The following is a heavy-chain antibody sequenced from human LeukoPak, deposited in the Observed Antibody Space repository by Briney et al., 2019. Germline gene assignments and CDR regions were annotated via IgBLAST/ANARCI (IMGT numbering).Heavy chain of an antibody. CDR2: ITYSSGYT. CDR3: AKDASDLGGSGSNNYFDC. Sequence: GGSLRLSCAASGFPFRSFDMSGVRRAPGRGLEWVSGITYSSGYTYYADSVKGRFTISRDNSRNTLYLQMNSLRAEDTAVYYCAKDASDLGGSGSNNYFDCWGQGTLVTVSS. V-gene: IGHV3-23*01. CDR1: GFPFRSFD. J-gene: IGHJ4*02. D-gene: IGHD3-10*01.